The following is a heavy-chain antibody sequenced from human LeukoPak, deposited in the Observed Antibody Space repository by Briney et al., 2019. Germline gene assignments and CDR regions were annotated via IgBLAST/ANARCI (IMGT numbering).Heavy chain of an antibody. CDR2: ISWDGGST. Sequence: PGGSLRLSCAASGFTFDDYAMHWVRQAPGKGLEWVSLISWDGGSTYYADSVKGRFTISRDNSKNSLYLQMNSLRAEDTALYYCAKGSCTNGVCYPYYYYYMDVWGKGTTVTVSS. J-gene: IGHJ6*03. V-gene: IGHV3-43D*03. D-gene: IGHD2-8*01. CDR1: GFTFDDYA. CDR3: AKGSCTNGVCYPYYYYYMDV.